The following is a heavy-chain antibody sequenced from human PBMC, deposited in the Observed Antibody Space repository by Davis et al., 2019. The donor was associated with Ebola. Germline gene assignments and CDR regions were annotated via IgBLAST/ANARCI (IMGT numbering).Heavy chain of an antibody. CDR3: ARQWELNYYYGMDV. J-gene: IGHJ6*04. D-gene: IGHD1-26*01. CDR1: GSTFSSYG. CDR2: ISYDGSNK. Sequence: GGSLRLSCAASGSTFSSYGMHWVRHAPGKGLEWVAVISYDGSNKYYADSVKGRFTLSRDNSKNSLYLQMNSLRAEDTAVYYCARQWELNYYYGMDVWGKGTTVTVSS. V-gene: IGHV3-30*03.